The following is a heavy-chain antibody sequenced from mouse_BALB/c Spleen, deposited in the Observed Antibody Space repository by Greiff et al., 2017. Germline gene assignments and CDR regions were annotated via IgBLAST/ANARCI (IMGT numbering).Heavy chain of an antibody. CDR1: GYSITSGYY. CDR2: ISYDGSN. V-gene: IGHV3-6*02. Sequence: ESVPGLVKPSQSLSLTCSVTGYSITSGYYWNWIRQFPGNKLEWMGYISYDGSNNYNPSLKNRISITRDTSKNQFFLKLNSVTTEDTATYYCAREEDYDSYAMDYWGQGTSVTVSS. J-gene: IGHJ4*01. D-gene: IGHD2-4*01. CDR3: AREEDYDSYAMDY.